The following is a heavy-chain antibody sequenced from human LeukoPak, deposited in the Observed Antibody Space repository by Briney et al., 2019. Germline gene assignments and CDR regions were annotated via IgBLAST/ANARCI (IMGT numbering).Heavy chain of an antibody. CDR1: GGSFSGYY. V-gene: IGHV4-34*01. D-gene: IGHD1-26*01. CDR2: INHSGST. Sequence: PSETLSLTCAVYGGSFSGYYWSWIRQPPGKGLEWIGEINHSGSTNYNPSLKSRATISVDTSKNQFSLQLSSVPAADTAVYYCAREVGATAVRAYYFDYWGQGTLVTVSS. CDR3: AREVGATAVRAYYFDY. J-gene: IGHJ4*02.